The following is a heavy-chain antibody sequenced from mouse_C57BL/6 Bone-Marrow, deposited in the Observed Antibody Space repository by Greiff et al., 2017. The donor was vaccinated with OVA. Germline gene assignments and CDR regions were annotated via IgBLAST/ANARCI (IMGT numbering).Heavy chain of an antibody. V-gene: IGHV1-50*01. J-gene: IGHJ1*03. CDR2: IDPSDSYT. CDR1: GYTFTSYW. Sequence: QVQLQQPGAELVKPGASVKLSCKASGYTFTSYWMQWVKQRPGQGLEWIGEIDPSDSYTNYNQKFKGKATLTVDTSSSTAYMQLSSLTSEDSAVYYCASRTTVPYWYFDVWGTGTTVTVSS. D-gene: IGHD1-1*01. CDR3: ASRTTVPYWYFDV.